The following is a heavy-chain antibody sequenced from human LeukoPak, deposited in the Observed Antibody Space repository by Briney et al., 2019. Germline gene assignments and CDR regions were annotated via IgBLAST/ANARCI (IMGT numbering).Heavy chain of an antibody. CDR2: IKNDGAVK. J-gene: IGHJ4*02. D-gene: IGHD6-13*01. Sequence: GGSLRLSCAASGFTFSYHWMTWVRQAPGKGLEWVANIKNDGAVKNYVDSVEGRFTISRDNAKNSLYLQMNSLRAEDTAVYYCAKDSYSKGDFWGQGVLVTVSS. CDR1: GFTFSYHW. V-gene: IGHV3-7*01. CDR3: AKDSYSKGDF.